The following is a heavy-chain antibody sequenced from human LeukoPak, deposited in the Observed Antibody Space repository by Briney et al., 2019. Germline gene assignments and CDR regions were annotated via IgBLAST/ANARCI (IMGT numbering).Heavy chain of an antibody. CDR2: MNYSGNT. CDR3: VRQIERDGYDY. D-gene: IGHD5-24*01. J-gene: IGHJ4*02. CDR1: GGSISTYSYY. V-gene: IGHV4-39*01. Sequence: PSETLSLTCTVSGGSISTYSYYWGWIRQPPGKGLEGIRSMNYSGNTYHTPSLKSRVTVAADTSKKQFSLNLSSVTAADTAVYYCVRQIERDGYDYWGQGTLVTVSS.